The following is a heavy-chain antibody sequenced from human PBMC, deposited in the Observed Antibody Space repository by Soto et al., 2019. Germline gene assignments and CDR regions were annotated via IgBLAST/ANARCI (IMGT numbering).Heavy chain of an antibody. Sequence: GASVKVSCKASGYTFTDYFMHWVRQAPGQGLEWMGWINPNSGGTKYAQKFQGWVTMTRDTSISTAYMDLSRLKSADTAVYYCARGRLPYYGMDVWGQWTTVTDSS. CDR3: ARGRLPYYGMDV. D-gene: IGHD5-12*01. V-gene: IGHV1-2*04. CDR1: GYTFTDYF. CDR2: INPNSGGT. J-gene: IGHJ6*02.